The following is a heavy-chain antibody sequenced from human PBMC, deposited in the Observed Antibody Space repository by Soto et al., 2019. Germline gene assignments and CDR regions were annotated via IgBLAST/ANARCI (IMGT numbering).Heavy chain of an antibody. J-gene: IGHJ4*02. V-gene: IGHV3-15*01. CDR3: TTDSGMSPYSFDY. Sequence: GGSLRLSCATSGFTFSKAWVGWVRQAPGKGLEWVGRIMSKTDGGTTDYAAPVKGRFTISRDDSKSTLYLHMNSLKTEDTAFYYCTTDSGMSPYSFDYWGQGTLVTVSS. D-gene: IGHD1-26*01. CDR1: GFTFSKAW. CDR2: IMSKTDGGTT.